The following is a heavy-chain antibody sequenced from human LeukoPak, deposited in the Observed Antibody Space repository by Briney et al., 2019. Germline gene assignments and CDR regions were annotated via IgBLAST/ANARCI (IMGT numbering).Heavy chain of an antibody. CDR1: GGSISSDGYT. CDR2: IYHSGNT. D-gene: IGHD3-22*01. J-gene: IGHJ4*02. Sequence: PSQTLSLTCAVSGGSISSDGYTWSWIRQPPGKGLEWIGYIYHSGNTYYNPSLKSRVTISIDRSKNQFSLKLNSVTAADTAVYYCATYYDISGYRFVYWGQGTLVTVSS. CDR3: ATYYDISGYRFVY. V-gene: IGHV4-30-2*01.